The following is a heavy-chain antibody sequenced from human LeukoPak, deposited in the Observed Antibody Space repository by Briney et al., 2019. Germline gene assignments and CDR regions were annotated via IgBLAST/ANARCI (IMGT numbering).Heavy chain of an antibody. V-gene: IGHV1-46*01. D-gene: IGHD5-18*01. Sequence: ASVTVSCKSSGYTFTTYLIHWVRQAPGQGLEWMGIMNPSAGTTNYARKFQGRVTMTSDTSTSTVYMELYSLRSEDTAVYYCARQGAGYTYGYDWFDPWGQGTLVTVSS. CDR3: ARQGAGYTYGYDWFDP. CDR2: MNPSAGTT. J-gene: IGHJ5*02. CDR1: GYTFTTYL.